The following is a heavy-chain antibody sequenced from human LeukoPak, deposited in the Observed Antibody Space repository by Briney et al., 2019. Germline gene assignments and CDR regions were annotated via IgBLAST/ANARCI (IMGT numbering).Heavy chain of an antibody. CDR1: GGSISTYY. CDR2: IYHSGST. V-gene: IGHV4-59*01. J-gene: IGHJ4*02. Sequence: SETLSLTCTVSGGSISTYYWNWIRQPPGKGLEWIGYIYHSGSTNYNPSLQSRVTIPVDTSKNQFSLRLSSVTAADTAVYYCARDSTPYGHSGYWGQGTLVTVSP. CDR3: ARDSTPYGHSGY. D-gene: IGHD4-17*01.